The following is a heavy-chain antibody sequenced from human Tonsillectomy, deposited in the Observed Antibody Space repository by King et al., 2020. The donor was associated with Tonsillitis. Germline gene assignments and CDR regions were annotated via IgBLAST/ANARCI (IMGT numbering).Heavy chain of an antibody. CDR3: AKDLYDSSGYYFDY. CDR1: GFTFSSYA. Sequence: VQLVESGGGLVQPGGSLRLSCAASGFTFSSYAMNWVRQAPGKGLEWVSAISGSGGITYYADSMKGRFTISRDNSKNTLYLQMNSLRAEDTAVYYCAKDLYDSSGYYFDYRGQGTLVTVSS. J-gene: IGHJ4*02. D-gene: IGHD3-22*01. CDR2: ISGSGGIT. V-gene: IGHV3-23*04.